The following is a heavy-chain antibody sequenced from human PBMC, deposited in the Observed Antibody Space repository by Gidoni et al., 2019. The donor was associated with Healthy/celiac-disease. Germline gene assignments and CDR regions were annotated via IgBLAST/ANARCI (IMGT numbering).Heavy chain of an antibody. CDR1: GGTFSSYA. D-gene: IGHD6-13*01. Sequence: QVQLVQSGAEVQRHGSSVKVSCKAAGGTFSSYAISWVRQAPGQGLEWMGGIIPIFGTANYAQKFQGRVTITADESTSTAYMELSSLRSEDTAVYYCARAIAAAGTGVYYFDYWGQGTLVTVSS. CDR3: ARAIAAAGTGVYYFDY. CDR2: IIPIFGTA. V-gene: IGHV1-69*01. J-gene: IGHJ4*02.